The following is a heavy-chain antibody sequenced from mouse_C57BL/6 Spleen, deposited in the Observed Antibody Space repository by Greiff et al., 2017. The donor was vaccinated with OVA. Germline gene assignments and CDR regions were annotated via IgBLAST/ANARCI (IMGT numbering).Heavy chain of an antibody. J-gene: IGHJ3*01. CDR2: ISYDGSN. CDR1: GYSITSGYY. Sequence: EVQLQESGPGLVKPSQSLSLTCSVTGYSITSGYYWNWIRQFSGNKLEWMGYISYDGSNNYNPSLKNRISITRDTSKNQFFLKLNSVTTEDTATYYCARGTYYVAYWGQGTLVTVSA. CDR3: ARGTYYVAY. V-gene: IGHV3-6*01. D-gene: IGHD1-1*02.